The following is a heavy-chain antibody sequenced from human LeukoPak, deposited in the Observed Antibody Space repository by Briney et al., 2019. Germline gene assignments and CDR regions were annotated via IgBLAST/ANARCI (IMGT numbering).Heavy chain of an antibody. Sequence: MSSETLSLTCAVYGGSFSGYYWSWIRQPPGKGLEWIGEINHSGSTNYNPSLKSRVTISVDTSKNQFSLKLSSVTAADTAVYYCARVDTAMVSGDYWGQGTLVTVSS. V-gene: IGHV4-34*01. CDR1: GGSFSGYY. CDR3: ARVDTAMVSGDY. J-gene: IGHJ4*02. D-gene: IGHD5-18*01. CDR2: INHSGST.